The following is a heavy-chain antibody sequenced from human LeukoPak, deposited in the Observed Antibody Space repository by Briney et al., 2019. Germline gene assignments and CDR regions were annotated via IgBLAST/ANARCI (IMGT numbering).Heavy chain of an antibody. Sequence: GSLRLSCAVSGVPFISNALTWVRQPPGKGLEWIGEINHSGSTNYNPSLKSRVTISVDTSKNQFSLKLSSVTAADTAVYYCARGEVTISFYYYGMDVWGQGTTVTVSS. CDR2: INHSGST. CDR3: ARGEVTISFYYYGMDV. D-gene: IGHD3-3*01. V-gene: IGHV4-34*01. CDR1: GVPFISNA. J-gene: IGHJ6*02.